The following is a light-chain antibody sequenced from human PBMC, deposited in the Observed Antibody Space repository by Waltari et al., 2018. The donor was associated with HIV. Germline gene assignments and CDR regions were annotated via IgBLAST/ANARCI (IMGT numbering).Light chain of an antibody. J-gene: IGKJ4*01. CDR1: HSVSSH. CDR2: DAS. V-gene: IGKV3-11*01. CDR3: QQRSNWPLT. Sequence: EIVLTQSPATLSLSPGERATLSCRASHSVSSHLAWYQQKPGQAPRLLNYDASTRATGIPARFSGSGSGTDFTLTISSLEPEDFAVYYCQQRSNWPLTFGGGAKVEIK.